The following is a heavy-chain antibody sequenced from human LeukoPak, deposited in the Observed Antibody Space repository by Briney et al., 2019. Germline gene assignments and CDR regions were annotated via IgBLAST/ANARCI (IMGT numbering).Heavy chain of an antibody. J-gene: IGHJ4*02. Sequence: GRSLRLSCATSGFIFSSYWMNWVRQAPGKGLEWVVNIEQDGDEKYYVDSVRGRFAISRDNAKNSLYLQMNSLTAEDTAMYYCARSHYFDTSGPGDYWGQGTLVTVSS. V-gene: IGHV3-7*01. D-gene: IGHD3-22*01. CDR3: ARSHYFDTSGPGDY. CDR1: GFIFSSYW. CDR2: IEQDGDEK.